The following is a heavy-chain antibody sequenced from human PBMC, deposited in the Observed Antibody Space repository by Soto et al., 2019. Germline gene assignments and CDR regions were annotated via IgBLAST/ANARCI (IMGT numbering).Heavy chain of an antibody. D-gene: IGHD3-16*01. J-gene: IGHJ4*02. CDR1: GFTFSSYG. CDR2: ISYDGTST. Sequence: QVQLEESGGGVVQPGRSLRLSCAASGFTFSSYGMHWVRQAAGKGLGWVAVISYDGTSTDFADSVKGRFTICRDNSNNALFLEMNSLRAEDTAVYYCAKDLGGGWIPDYFDHWGQGTLVTVSS. CDR3: AKDLGGGWIPDYFDH. V-gene: IGHV3-30*18.